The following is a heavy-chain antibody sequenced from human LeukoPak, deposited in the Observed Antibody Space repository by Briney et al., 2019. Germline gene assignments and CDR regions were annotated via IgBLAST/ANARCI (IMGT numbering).Heavy chain of an antibody. CDR3: TTEYSYDYGGNRRLDFDY. J-gene: IGHJ4*02. CDR1: GFTFSSYG. V-gene: IGHV3-30*02. CDR2: IRYDGSNK. Sequence: PGGSLRLSCAASGFTFSSYGMHWVRQAPGKGLEWVAFIRYDGSNKYYADSVKGRFTISRDDSKNTLYLQMNSLKTEDTAVYYCTTEYSYDYGGNRRLDFDYWGQGTLVTVSS. D-gene: IGHD4-23*01.